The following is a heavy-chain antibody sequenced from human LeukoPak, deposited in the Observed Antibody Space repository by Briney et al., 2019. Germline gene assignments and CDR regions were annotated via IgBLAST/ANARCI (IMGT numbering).Heavy chain of an antibody. J-gene: IGHJ6*03. Sequence: ASVKVSCKASGYTFSGNYMHWVRQAPGQGLEWMGWINPNSGGTNYAQKFQGRVTMTRDTSISTAYMELSRLRSDDTAVYYCARGLQASGSSYYYYYMDVWGKGTTVTISS. D-gene: IGHD1-26*01. V-gene: IGHV1-2*02. CDR2: INPNSGGT. CDR3: ARGLQASGSSYYYYYMDV. CDR1: GYTFSGNY.